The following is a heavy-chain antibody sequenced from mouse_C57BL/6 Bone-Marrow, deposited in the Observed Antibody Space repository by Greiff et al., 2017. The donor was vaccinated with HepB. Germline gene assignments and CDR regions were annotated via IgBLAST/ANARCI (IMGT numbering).Heavy chain of an antibody. CDR2: IRLKSDNYAT. CDR3: TDSTWGFDY. J-gene: IGHJ2*01. Sequence: EVKLMESGGGLVQPGGSMKLSCVASGFTFSNYWMNWVRQSPEKGLEWVAQIRLKSDNYATHYAESVKGRFTISRDDSKSSVYLQMNNLRAEDTGIYYCTDSTWGFDYWGQGTTLTVSS. V-gene: IGHV6-3*01. D-gene: IGHD5-1*01. CDR1: GFTFSNYW.